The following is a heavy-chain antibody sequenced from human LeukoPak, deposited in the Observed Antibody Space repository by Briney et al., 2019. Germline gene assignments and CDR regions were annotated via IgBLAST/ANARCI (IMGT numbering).Heavy chain of an antibody. CDR3: ATAAPKRAIDY. CDR2: INPNSGGT. CDR1: GYTFTGYY. J-gene: IGHJ4*02. D-gene: IGHD1-26*01. Sequence: GASVKVSCTASGYTFTGYYMHWVRQAPGQGLEWMGWINPNSGGTNYAQKFQGRVTMTRDTSISTAYMELSRLRSDDTAAYYCATAAPKRAIDYWGQGTLVTVSS. V-gene: IGHV1-2*02.